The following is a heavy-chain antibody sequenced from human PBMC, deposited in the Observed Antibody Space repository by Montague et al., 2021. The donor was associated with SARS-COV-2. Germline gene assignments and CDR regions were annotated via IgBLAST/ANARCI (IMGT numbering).Heavy chain of an antibody. CDR1: GFTVSSNY. J-gene: IGHJ6*02. CDR3: ARDRRIVGALYYYYGMDV. CDR2: IYSGGST. V-gene: IGHV3-53*01. Sequence: SLRLSCAASGFTVSSNYMSWVRQAPGKGLEWVSVIYSGGSTYYADSVKGRFTISRDNSKNTLYLQMNSLRAEDTAVYYCARDRRIVGALYYYYGMDVWGQGTLVPVSS. D-gene: IGHD1-26*01.